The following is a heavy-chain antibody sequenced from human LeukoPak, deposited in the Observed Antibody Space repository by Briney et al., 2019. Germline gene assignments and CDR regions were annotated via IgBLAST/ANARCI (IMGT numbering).Heavy chain of an antibody. J-gene: IGHJ4*02. D-gene: IGHD1-7*01. V-gene: IGHV3-30*03. CDR1: GFTFSSYG. Sequence: GGSLRLSCAASGFTFSSYGMHWVRQAPGKGLEWVAVISYDGSNKYYADSVKGRFTISRDNSKNTLYLQMNSLRAEDTVVYYCASQNWNYVYWGQGTLVTVSS. CDR2: ISYDGSNK. CDR3: ASQNWNYVY.